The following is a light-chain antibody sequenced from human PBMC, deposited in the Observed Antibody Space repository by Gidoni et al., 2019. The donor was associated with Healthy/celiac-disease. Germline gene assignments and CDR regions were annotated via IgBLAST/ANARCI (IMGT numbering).Light chain of an antibody. V-gene: IGKV1-39*01. CDR1: QSISSY. Sequence: DIQMTQSPSCLSASVGDRVTITCRASQSISSYLHWYQQKPGKAPKIMIYAASSFQSGVPSRFSGRGSGTVFTLTISSLQPEDFATYSCQHSYSTPMSTFGQWTKLEIK. CDR3: QHSYSTPMST. CDR2: AAS. J-gene: IGKJ2*01.